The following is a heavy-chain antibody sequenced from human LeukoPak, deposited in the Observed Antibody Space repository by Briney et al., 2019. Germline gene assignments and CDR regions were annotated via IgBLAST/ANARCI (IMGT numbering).Heavy chain of an antibody. Sequence: GGSLRLSCAASGFTFSSYGMHWVRQAPGKGLEWVAVIWHDGSNKYYADSVKGRFTISRDNSKNTLYLQMNSLRGEDTALYYCARGRQLVHDYWGQGTLVTVSS. CDR2: IWHDGSNK. CDR1: GFTFSSYG. D-gene: IGHD6-13*01. CDR3: ARGRQLVHDY. J-gene: IGHJ4*02. V-gene: IGHV3-33*01.